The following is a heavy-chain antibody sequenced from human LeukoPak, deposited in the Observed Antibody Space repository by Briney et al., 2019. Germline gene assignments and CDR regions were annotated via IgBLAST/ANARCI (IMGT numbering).Heavy chain of an antibody. CDR1: GYTFTGNH. CDR3: ARAQNGYSYGTGGIDY. J-gene: IGHJ4*02. CDR2: INPNSGGT. Sequence: ASVKVSCKASGYTFTGNHMHWVRQAPGQGLEWMGWINPNSGGTNYAQKFQGRVIMTRDTSISTAYMELSRLGSDDTAVYYCARAQNGYSYGTGGIDYWGQGTLVTVSS. D-gene: IGHD5-18*01. V-gene: IGHV1-2*02.